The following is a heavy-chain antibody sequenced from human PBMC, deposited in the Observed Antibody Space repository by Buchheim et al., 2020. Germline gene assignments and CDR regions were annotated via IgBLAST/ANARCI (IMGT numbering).Heavy chain of an antibody. V-gene: IGHV4-4*07. CDR1: GGSISSYY. CDR2: IYTSGST. J-gene: IGHJ2*01. CDR3: ARDTGSSWYSRAPRNWYFDL. D-gene: IGHD6-13*01. Sequence: QVQLQESGPGLVKPSETLSLTCTVSGGSISSYYWSWIRQPAGKGLEWIGRIYTSGSTNYNPSLKSRVTMSVDTSKNQFSLKLSSVTAADTAVYYCARDTGSSWYSRAPRNWYFDLWGRGTL.